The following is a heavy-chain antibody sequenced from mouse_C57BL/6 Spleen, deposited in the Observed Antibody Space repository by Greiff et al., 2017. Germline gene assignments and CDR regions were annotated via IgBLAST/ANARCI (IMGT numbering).Heavy chain of an antibody. J-gene: IGHJ3*01. Sequence: QVQLQQSGAELVRPGASVTLSCKASGYTFTDYEMHWVKQTPVHGLEWIGAIDPETGGTAYNQKFKGKAILTADKSSSTAYMELRSLTSEDSAVYYCTRRLGSGYAWFAYWGQGTLVTVSA. V-gene: IGHV1-15*01. CDR2: IDPETGGT. D-gene: IGHD3-2*02. CDR1: GYTFTDYE. CDR3: TRRLGSGYAWFAY.